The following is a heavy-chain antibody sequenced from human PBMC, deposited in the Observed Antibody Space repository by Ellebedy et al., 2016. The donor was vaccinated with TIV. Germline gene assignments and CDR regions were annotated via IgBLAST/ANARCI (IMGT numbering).Heavy chain of an antibody. V-gene: IGHV3-23*01. Sequence: GESLKISCAASGFTFSSYAMSWVRQAPGRRLEWVSAISGSGGSTHYVDSVRGRFTISRDNSKNTLYLQMTSLRAEGTAVYYCAKAPTAIFAHFYYYYYYMDVWGKGTTVTASS. J-gene: IGHJ6*03. CDR1: GFTFSSYA. D-gene: IGHD2/OR15-2a*01. CDR3: AKAPTAIFAHFYYYYYYMDV. CDR2: ISGSGGST.